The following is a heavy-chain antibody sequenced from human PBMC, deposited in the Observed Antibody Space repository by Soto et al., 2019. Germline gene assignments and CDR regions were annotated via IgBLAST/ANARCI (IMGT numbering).Heavy chain of an antibody. D-gene: IGHD3-16*01. Sequence: QITLKESGPTLVKPTQTLTLTCTFSGFSLTSSGVGVGWIRQAPGKALEWLGVIYWSGDKRYSPSLKSRLTITKDAPKNQVFLTLANMYPVDTATYFCAHRAPSAPIEGGGYFDYWGQGALVTVSS. CDR1: GFSLTSSGVG. CDR3: AHRAPSAPIEGGGYFDY. J-gene: IGHJ4*02. V-gene: IGHV2-5*01. CDR2: IYWSGDK.